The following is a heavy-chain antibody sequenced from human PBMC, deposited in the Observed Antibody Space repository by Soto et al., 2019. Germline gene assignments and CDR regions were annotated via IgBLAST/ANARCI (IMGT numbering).Heavy chain of an antibody. CDR3: ARGQYQLLGPLDYYYCMDV. Sequence: ASVKVSCKASGYTFTGYYMHWVRQAPGQGLEWMGWINPNSGGTNYAQKFQGRVTMTRDTSISTAYMGLSRLRSDDTAVYYCARGQYQLLGPLDYYYCMDVWGQGTTVTVSS. D-gene: IGHD2-2*01. V-gene: IGHV1-2*02. CDR2: INPNSGGT. J-gene: IGHJ6*02. CDR1: GYTFTGYY.